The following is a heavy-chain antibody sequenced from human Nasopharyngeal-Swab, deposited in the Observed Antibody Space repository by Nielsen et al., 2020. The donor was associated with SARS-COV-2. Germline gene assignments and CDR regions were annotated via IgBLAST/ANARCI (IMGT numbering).Heavy chain of an antibody. CDR3: ARDAAAGTTRGAFDI. V-gene: IGHV1-8*01. D-gene: IGHD1-1*01. CDR2: MNPNSGNT. J-gene: IGHJ3*02. CDR1: GYTFTSHD. Sequence: ASVKVSCKASGYTFTSHDINWVRQATGQGLEWMGWMNPNSGNTGYAQKFQGRVTMTRDTSTSTVYMELRSEDTAVYYCARDAAAGTTRGAFDIWGQGTMVTVSS.